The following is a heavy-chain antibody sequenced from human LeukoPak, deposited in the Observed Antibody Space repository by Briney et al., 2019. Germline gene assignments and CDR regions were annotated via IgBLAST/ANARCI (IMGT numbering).Heavy chain of an antibody. V-gene: IGHV4-39*01. J-gene: IGHJ4*02. CDR3: ASYSSGALPFDY. CDR2: IYYSGST. Sequence: KPSETLSLTCTVSGGSISSSSYCWGWIRQPPGKGLEWIGSIYYSGSTYYNPSLKSRVTISVDTSKNQFSLKLSSVTAADTAVYYCASYSSGALPFDYWGQGTLVTVSS. CDR1: GGSISSSSYC. D-gene: IGHD6-19*01.